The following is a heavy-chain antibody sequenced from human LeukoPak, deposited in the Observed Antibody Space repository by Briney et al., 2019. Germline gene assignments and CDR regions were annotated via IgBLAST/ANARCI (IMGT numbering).Heavy chain of an antibody. CDR2: SYHSGST. Sequence: SETLSLTCTVSGYSISSGYYWGWIRPPPGKGLEWIGNSYHSGSTYYNPSVKSRVTISVDTSKNQFSLKLSSVTAADTAVYYCAREYRSRCIWGQGTLVTVSS. V-gene: IGHV4-38-2*02. D-gene: IGHD2-15*01. CDR1: GYSISSGYY. CDR3: AREYRSRCI. J-gene: IGHJ4*02.